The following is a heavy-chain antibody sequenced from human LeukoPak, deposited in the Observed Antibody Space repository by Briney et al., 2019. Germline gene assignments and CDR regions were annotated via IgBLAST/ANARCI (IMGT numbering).Heavy chain of an antibody. CDR2: IRYSGSR. J-gene: IGHJ4*02. Sequence: PSETLSLTYTVSGGSISDYYWTWIRQSPGKRPEWLAYIRYSGSRNYNPSLKSRLSLSVDTSKNHFSLTLTSVTAADTAVYYCARHVAPDMDYFDYWGPGTLVTVSS. D-gene: IGHD2-21*01. CDR3: ARHVAPDMDYFDY. CDR1: GGSISDYY. V-gene: IGHV4-59*08.